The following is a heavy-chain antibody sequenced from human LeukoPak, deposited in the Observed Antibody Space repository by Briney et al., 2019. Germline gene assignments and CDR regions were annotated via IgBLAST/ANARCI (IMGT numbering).Heavy chain of an antibody. CDR1: GFTFSSYG. CDR2: IWYDGSNK. D-gene: IGHD6-6*01. V-gene: IGHV3-30*02. J-gene: IGHJ6*03. Sequence: GGSLRLSCAASGFTFSSYGMHWVRQAPGKGLEWVAFIWYDGSNKFYADSVKGRSPISRDNSKNTLYLQMNSLRAEDTAMYYRAKDYSSSGYYMDVWGKGTTVTVSS. CDR3: AKDYSSSGYYMDV.